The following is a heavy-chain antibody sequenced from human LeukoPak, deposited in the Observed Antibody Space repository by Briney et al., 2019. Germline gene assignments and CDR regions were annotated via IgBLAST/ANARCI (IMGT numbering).Heavy chain of an antibody. V-gene: IGHV1-58*01. CDR1: GFTFTSSA. D-gene: IGHD4-17*01. CDR2: IVVGSGNT. Sequence: SVKVSFKASGFTFTSSAVQWVRQARGQRLEWIGWIVVGSGNTNYAQKFQERVTITRDMSTSTAYMELSSLRSEDTAVYYCAADYGDYDYYYFGMDVWGQGTTVTVSS. J-gene: IGHJ6*02. CDR3: AADYGDYDYYYFGMDV.